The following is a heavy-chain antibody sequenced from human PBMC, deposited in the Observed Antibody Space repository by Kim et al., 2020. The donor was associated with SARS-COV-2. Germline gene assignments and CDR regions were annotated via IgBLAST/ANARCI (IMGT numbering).Heavy chain of an antibody. Sequence: SQTLSLTCAISGDSVSSNSAAWNWIRQSPSRGLEWLGRTYYRSKWYNDYAVSVKSRITINPDTSKNQFSLQLNSVTPEDTAVYYCARDLVVTTTLYYYYYGMDVWGQGTTVTVSS. V-gene: IGHV6-1*01. CDR3: ARDLVVTTTLYYYYYGMDV. D-gene: IGHD4-4*01. CDR1: GDSVSSNSAA. CDR2: TYYRSKWYN. J-gene: IGHJ6*02.